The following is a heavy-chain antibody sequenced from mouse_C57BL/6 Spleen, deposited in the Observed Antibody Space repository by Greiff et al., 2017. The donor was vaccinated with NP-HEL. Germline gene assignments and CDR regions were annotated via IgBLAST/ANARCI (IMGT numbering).Heavy chain of an antibody. CDR1: GYTFTSYW. J-gene: IGHJ2*01. V-gene: IGHV1-52*01. CDR3: ARKGLYSPYYFDY. D-gene: IGHD2-1*01. CDR2: IDPSDSET. Sequence: QVQLQQPGAELVRPGSSVKLSCKASGYTFTSYWMHWVKQRPIQGLEWIGNIDPSDSETHYNQKFKDKATLTVDKSSSTAYMQLSSLTSEDSAVYYCARKGLYSPYYFDYWGQGTTLTGSS.